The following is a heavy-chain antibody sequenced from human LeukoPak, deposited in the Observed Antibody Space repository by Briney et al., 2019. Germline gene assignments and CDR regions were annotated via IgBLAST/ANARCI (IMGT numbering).Heavy chain of an antibody. CDR2: TSPYNDYR. CDR1: GYVFTSYG. D-gene: IGHD1-26*01. V-gene: IGHV1-18*01. J-gene: IGHJ4*02. CDR3: AKLSGSSGSYPSFFDS. Sequence: ASVKVSCKSSGYVFTSYGIGWVRQAPGQGLEWMGWTSPYNDYRQSALKFQGRLTMTTDISTGTAFLDLKSLKPDDTAVYYCAKLSGSSGSYPSFFDSWGQGTLVTVSS.